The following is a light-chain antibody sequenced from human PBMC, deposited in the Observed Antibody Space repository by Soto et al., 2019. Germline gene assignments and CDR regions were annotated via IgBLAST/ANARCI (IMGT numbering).Light chain of an antibody. Sequence: DIQMTQSPSTLSASVGDRVTITCRASQSISSWLAWYQQKPGKATNLLIYQASNSERGVPSRFSGSGSGTEFSLTISSLQPDDFATYYCQQHSSYASTFGQGTRLEIK. CDR1: QSISSW. CDR3: QQHSSYAST. CDR2: QAS. V-gene: IGKV1-5*03. J-gene: IGKJ5*01.